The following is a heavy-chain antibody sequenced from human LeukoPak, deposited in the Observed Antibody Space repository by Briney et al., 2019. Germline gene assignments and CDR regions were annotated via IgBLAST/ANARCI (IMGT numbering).Heavy chain of an antibody. CDR2: ISSSGSTI. CDR3: AREPGPSIDY. V-gene: IGHV3-48*04. CDR1: GFTFRSYN. Sequence: GGSLRLSCAASGFTFRSYNMNWVRQAPGKGLEWVSYISSSGSTIYYADSVKGRFTISRDNAKNSLYLQMNSLRAEDTAVYYCAREPGPSIDYWGQGTLVTVSS. J-gene: IGHJ4*02.